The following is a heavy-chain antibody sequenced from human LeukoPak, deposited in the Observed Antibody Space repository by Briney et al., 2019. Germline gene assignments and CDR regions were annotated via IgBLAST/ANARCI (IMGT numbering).Heavy chain of an antibody. CDR3: AIRGLYGSGSHSDY. Sequence: GEALEIFCNTLGCNFNHYWIGWVRQSSGKGLEWVRIIYPGESDTRYSPCCQGQVTISADKSISTAYLQWSSLKASETAMYSCAIRGLYGSGSHSDYWGQGTLVTVYS. V-gene: IGHV5-51*01. D-gene: IGHD3-10*01. CDR1: GCNFNHYW. CDR2: IYPGESDT. J-gene: IGHJ4*02.